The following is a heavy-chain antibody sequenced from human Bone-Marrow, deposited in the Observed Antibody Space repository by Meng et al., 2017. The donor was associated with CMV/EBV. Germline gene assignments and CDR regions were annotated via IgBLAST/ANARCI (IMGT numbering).Heavy chain of an antibody. CDR3: ARVGSSSWYRENWFDP. V-gene: IGHV3-7*01. CDR1: GFTFSSYW. CDR2: IKQDGSEK. Sequence: GESLKISCAASGFTFSSYWMSWVRQAPGKGLEWVANIKQDGSEKYYVDSVKGRFTISRDNAKNSLYLQMNSLRAEDTAVYYCARVGSSSWYRENWFDPWGQGTLVTVSS. J-gene: IGHJ5*02. D-gene: IGHD6-13*01.